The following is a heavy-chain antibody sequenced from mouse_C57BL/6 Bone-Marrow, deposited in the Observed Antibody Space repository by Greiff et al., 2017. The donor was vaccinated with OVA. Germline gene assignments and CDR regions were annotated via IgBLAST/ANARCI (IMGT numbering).Heavy chain of an antibody. CDR2: INPNNGGT. CDR3: ARPYDGGY. Sequence: EVQLQQSGPELVKPGASVKISCKASGYTFTDYYMNWVKQSHGKSLEWIGDINPNNGGTSYNQKFKGKATLTVDKSSSTAYMELRSLTSEDSAVYYCARPYDGGYWGQGTTLTVSS. V-gene: IGHV1-26*01. CDR1: GYTFTDYY. D-gene: IGHD2-10*01. J-gene: IGHJ2*01.